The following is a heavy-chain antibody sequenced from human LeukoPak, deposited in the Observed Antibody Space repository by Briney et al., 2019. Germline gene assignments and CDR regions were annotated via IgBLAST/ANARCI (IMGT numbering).Heavy chain of an antibody. V-gene: IGHV3-11*01. J-gene: IGHJ5*02. CDR1: GFTFSDYY. Sequence: GGSLRLSCAASGFTFSDYYMSWIRQAPGKGLEWVSYISSSGSTIYYADSVKGRFTISRDNAKNSLYLQMNSLRAEDTAVYYCARDAYNARDTAMVFVWFDPWGQGTLVTVS. D-gene: IGHD5-18*01. CDR2: ISSSGSTI. CDR3: ARDAYNARDTAMVFVWFDP.